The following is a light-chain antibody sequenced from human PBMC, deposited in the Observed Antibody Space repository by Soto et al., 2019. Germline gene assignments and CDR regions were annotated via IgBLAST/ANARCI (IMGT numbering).Light chain of an antibody. CDR1: SSNIGSNT. J-gene: IGLJ2*01. V-gene: IGLV1-44*01. CDR3: AAWDDTLNGPV. Sequence: QSVLTQPPSASGTPGQRVTISCSGSSSNIGSNTVNSYQQLPGTAPKLLIYSNNQRPSGVPDRFSGCKSGTSASLAISGLQSEDEADYYCAAWDDTLNGPVFGGGTKLTVL. CDR2: SNN.